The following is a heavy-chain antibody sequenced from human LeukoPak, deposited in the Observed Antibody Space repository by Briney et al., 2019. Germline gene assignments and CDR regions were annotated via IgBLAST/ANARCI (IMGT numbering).Heavy chain of an antibody. D-gene: IGHD2-21*01. J-gene: IGHJ5*02. CDR2: ISVYNGDT. V-gene: IGHV1-18*01. Sequence: ASVKVSCKASGHNFTSYGISWVQQAPGQGLEWMGWISVYNGDTNYAQSLQGRVTLTTDTSTTTAYMDLRSLRSDDTAVYYCAWDESISTALPWGQGTLVTVSS. CDR3: AWDESISTALP. CDR1: GHNFTSYG.